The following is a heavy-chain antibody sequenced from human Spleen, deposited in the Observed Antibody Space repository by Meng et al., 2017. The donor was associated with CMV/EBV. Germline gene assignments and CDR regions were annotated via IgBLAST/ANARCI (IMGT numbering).Heavy chain of an antibody. CDR1: GYIFIDYF. D-gene: IGHD1-26*01. J-gene: IGHJ5*02. Sequence: CQVSGYIFIDYFLHWLRRAPGRGLEWMGWINPIHGVTHFAQKFPDRVTLPRDTSTNPASMELSRLASDDTAVYYCARPSGSAPNWFDPWGQGTLVTVSS. V-gene: IGHV1-2*02. CDR3: ARPSGSAPNWFDP. CDR2: INPIHGVT.